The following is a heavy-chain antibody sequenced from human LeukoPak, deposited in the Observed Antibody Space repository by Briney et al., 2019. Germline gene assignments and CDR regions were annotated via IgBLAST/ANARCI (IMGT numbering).Heavy chain of an antibody. Sequence: GGSLRLSCAASGFTFSSYAMSWVRQAPGKGLEWVSAISGSGGSTYYADSVKGRFTISRGNSKNTLYLQMNSLRAEDTAVYYCAKGGGFGKYYFDYWGQGTLVTVSS. J-gene: IGHJ4*02. CDR3: AKGGGFGKYYFDY. V-gene: IGHV3-23*01. D-gene: IGHD3-16*01. CDR1: GFTFSSYA. CDR2: ISGSGGST.